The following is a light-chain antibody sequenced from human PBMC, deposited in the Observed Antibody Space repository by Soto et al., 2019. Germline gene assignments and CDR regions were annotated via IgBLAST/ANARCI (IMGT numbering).Light chain of an antibody. CDR1: SSDVGGYNY. V-gene: IGLV2-14*03. CDR3: SSNTTSNTRKIF. CDR2: DVS. Sequence: QSVLTQPASVSGSPGQSITISCTGTSSDVGGYNYVSWYQHHPGKAPKLMIFDVSNRPSGVSNRFSGSKSGNTASLTISGLQPEDEANYYGSSNTTSNTRKIFFGTGTRVT. J-gene: IGLJ1*01.